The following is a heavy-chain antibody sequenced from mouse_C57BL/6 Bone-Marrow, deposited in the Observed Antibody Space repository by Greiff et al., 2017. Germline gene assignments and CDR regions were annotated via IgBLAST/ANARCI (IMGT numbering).Heavy chain of an antibody. Sequence: DVKLVESGGGLVQPGGSLKLSGAASGFTFSDSGMAGVRQAPRKGPEWVAFISNLEYSHYYEDPVTGRFTISRETAKNALYLEMSRLRSEDTAMYYCARLYYGSSYVPLYWYFDVWGTGTTVTVSS. J-gene: IGHJ1*03. CDR1: GFTFSDSG. CDR2: ISNLEYSH. CDR3: ARLYYGSSYVPLYWYFDV. V-gene: IGHV5-15*01. D-gene: IGHD1-1*01.